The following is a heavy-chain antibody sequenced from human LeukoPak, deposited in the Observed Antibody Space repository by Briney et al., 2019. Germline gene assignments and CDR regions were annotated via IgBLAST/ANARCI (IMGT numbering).Heavy chain of an antibody. V-gene: IGHV4-34*01. Sequence: SETLSLTCAVYDGSFSGYYWSWIRQPPGKGLEWIGEINHSGSTNYNPSLKSRVTISVDTSKNQFSLKLSSVTAADTAVYYCARVPSMNLYYYGSGSYWFDYWGQGTLVTVSS. D-gene: IGHD3-10*01. J-gene: IGHJ4*02. CDR3: ARVPSMNLYYYGSGSYWFDY. CDR1: DGSFSGYY. CDR2: INHSGST.